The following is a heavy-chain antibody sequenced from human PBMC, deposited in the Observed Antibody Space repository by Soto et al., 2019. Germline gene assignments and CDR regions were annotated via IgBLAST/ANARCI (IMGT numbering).Heavy chain of an antibody. CDR3: ARDVAGPDVGYSSSWYVYYYYGMDV. CDR1: GFTFSSYG. V-gene: IGHV3-33*01. J-gene: IGHJ6*02. D-gene: IGHD6-13*01. CDR2: IWYDGSNK. Sequence: QVQLVESGGGVVQPGRSLRLSCAASGFTFSSYGMHWVRQAPGKGLEWVAVIWYDGSNKYYADSVKGRFTISRDNSKNTLYLQMNSLRAEDTAVYYCARDVAGPDVGYSSSWYVYYYYGMDVWGQGTTVTVSS.